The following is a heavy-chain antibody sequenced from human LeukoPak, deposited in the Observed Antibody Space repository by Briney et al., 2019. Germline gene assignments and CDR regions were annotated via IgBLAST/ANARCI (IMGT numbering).Heavy chain of an antibody. CDR3: TRDSNTAMVTDY. CDR1: GFTIGDYA. Sequence: GGSLRLSCTASGFTIGDYAMSWVRQAPGKGLEWVGFIRSKAYGGTTEYAASVKGRFTISRDDSKSIAYLQMNSLKTEDTAVYYCTRDSNTAMVTDYWGQGTLVTVSS. D-gene: IGHD5-18*01. J-gene: IGHJ4*02. CDR2: IRSKAYGGTT. V-gene: IGHV3-49*04.